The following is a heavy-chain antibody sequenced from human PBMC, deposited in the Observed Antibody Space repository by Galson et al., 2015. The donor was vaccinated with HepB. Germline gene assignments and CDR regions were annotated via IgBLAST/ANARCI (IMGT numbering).Heavy chain of an antibody. CDR2: ISNNAGKT. CDR3: AKDHPSSGWPAFDY. D-gene: IGHD6-19*01. Sequence: SLRLSCAVSGFSVDSRAMSWVRPAPGKSLEWLSSISNNAGKTYYAGSVRGRFTISRDESTNSVFLQMDSLRADDTAVYYCAKDHPSSGWPAFDYWSQGALVIVSS. J-gene: IGHJ4*02. CDR1: GFSVDSRA. V-gene: IGHV3-23*01.